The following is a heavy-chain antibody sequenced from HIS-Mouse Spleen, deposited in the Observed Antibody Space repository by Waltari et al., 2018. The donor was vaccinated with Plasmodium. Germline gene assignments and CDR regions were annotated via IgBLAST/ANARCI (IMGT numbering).Heavy chain of an antibody. Sequence: QVQLVQSGAEVKKPGASVKVSCKASGYTFTGYYMHWVRPAPGQGLEWMGWINPNSGGTNYAQNFQGRVTMTRDTAISTAYMELSRLRSDDTAVYYCARVLGYKAAAGTFVEYFQHWGQGTLVTASS. CDR3: ARVLGYKAAAGTFVEYFQH. J-gene: IGHJ1*01. D-gene: IGHD6-13*01. V-gene: IGHV1-2*02. CDR2: INPNSGGT. CDR1: GYTFTGYY.